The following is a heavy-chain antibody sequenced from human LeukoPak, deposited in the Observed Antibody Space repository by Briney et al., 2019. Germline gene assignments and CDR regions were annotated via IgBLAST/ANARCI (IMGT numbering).Heavy chain of an antibody. Sequence: PVKVSCKASGGTFSSYAISWVRQAPGQGLEWMGGIIPIFGTANYAQKFQGRVTITADESTSTAYMELSSLRSEDTAVYYCARGESVAGIATTPDWGQGTLATVSS. CDR2: IIPIFGTA. J-gene: IGHJ4*02. D-gene: IGHD6-19*01. CDR3: ARGESVAGIATTPD. V-gene: IGHV1-69*13. CDR1: GGTFSSYA.